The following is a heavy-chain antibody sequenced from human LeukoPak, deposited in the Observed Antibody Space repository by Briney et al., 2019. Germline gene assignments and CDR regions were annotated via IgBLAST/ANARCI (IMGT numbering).Heavy chain of an antibody. Sequence: PGGSLRLSCVASGFTFSGYGMSWVRQAPGKGLEWVSGIGTSGSSRYYADSVKGRFTISRDNSKNTLFLQMKSLRAEDTAVYYCTRAPEGPEYSVNWMFGYNWFDPWGQGTLVTVSS. V-gene: IGHV3-23*01. D-gene: IGHD5/OR15-5a*01. CDR2: IGTSGSSR. CDR3: TRAPEGPEYSVNWMFGYNWFDP. J-gene: IGHJ5*02. CDR1: GFTFSGYG.